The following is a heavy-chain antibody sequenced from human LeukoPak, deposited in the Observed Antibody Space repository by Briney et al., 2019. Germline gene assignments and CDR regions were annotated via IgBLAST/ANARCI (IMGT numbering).Heavy chain of an antibody. D-gene: IGHD5-18*01. Sequence: GGSLRLSCAASGFTFNYYAMSWVRQAPGKGLEWVSGISDNEGRTYYTDSVKGRFTISRYNSKNTVYLQMNNLRADDTAVYFCARHDSFIPYWGQGTLVTVSS. CDR3: ARHDSFIPY. CDR2: ISDNEGRT. CDR1: GFTFNYYA. V-gene: IGHV3-23*01. J-gene: IGHJ4*02.